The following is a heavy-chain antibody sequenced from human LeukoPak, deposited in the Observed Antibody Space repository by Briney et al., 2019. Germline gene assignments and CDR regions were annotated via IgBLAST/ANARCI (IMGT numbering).Heavy chain of an antibody. D-gene: IGHD3-10*01. CDR2: ISGSGGRT. Sequence: GGSLRLSCAASGFTFSRYGMSWVRQAPGKGLEWVSAISGSGGRTYYADSVKGRFTISRDNSKNTLYLQMNSLRAEDTAVYNCAKGDFYGSGRDYYYYMDVWGKGTTVTISS. V-gene: IGHV3-23*01. CDR1: GFTFSRYG. CDR3: AKGDFYGSGRDYYYYMDV. J-gene: IGHJ6*03.